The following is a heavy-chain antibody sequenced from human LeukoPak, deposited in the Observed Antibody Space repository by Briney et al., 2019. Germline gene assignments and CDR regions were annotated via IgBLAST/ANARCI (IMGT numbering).Heavy chain of an antibody. V-gene: IGHV3-23*01. CDR1: GFTFSSFG. CDR2: ISGSGSST. J-gene: IGHJ2*01. CDR3: AKHGIPGPYWYFDL. D-gene: IGHD1-20*01. Sequence: GGSLRLSCEASGFTFSSFGTTGVRQAPGKGLEWVSTISGSGSSTYFADSVKGRFTISRDNSKNTLYLQMNSLRAEDTAIYYCAKHGIPGPYWYFDLWGRGTLVTVSS.